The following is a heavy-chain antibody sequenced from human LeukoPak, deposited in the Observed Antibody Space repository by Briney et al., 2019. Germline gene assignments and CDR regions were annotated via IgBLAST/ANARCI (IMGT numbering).Heavy chain of an antibody. J-gene: IGHJ6*03. D-gene: IGHD6-13*01. V-gene: IGHV3-23*01. CDR3: ARDFHRASDQFIAAAPYYYYMDV. Sequence: GGSLRLSCAASGFTFSSYAMSWVRQAPGKGLEWVSAISGSGGSTYYADSVKGRFTISRDNSKNTLYLQMNSLRAEDTAVYYCARDFHRASDQFIAAAPYYYYMDVWGKGTTVTVSS. CDR1: GFTFSSYA. CDR2: ISGSGGST.